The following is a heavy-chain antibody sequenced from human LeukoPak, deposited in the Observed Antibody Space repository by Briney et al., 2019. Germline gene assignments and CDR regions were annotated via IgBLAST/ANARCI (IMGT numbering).Heavy chain of an antibody. CDR1: GFTFSSYW. V-gene: IGHV3-21*01. Sequence: PGGSLRLSCAASGFTFSSYWMTWVRQAPGKGLEWVSSFSSSSTYIYYADSVKGRFTISRDNAKSSLYLQMNSLRADDTAVYYCARDSRGFDFWGQGTLVTVSS. CDR2: FSSSSTYI. CDR3: ARDSRGFDF. J-gene: IGHJ4*02.